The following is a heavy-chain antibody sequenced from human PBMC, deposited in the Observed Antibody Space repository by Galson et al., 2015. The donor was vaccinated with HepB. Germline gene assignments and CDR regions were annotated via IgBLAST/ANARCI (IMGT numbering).Heavy chain of an antibody. Sequence: SLRLSCAASGFTFSHYYMNWVRQAPGKGLEWVATISSTSSHTYYADSVKGRFSISRDNANNSLYLQMNGLRAEDTALYYCASELVVPAGRRPIDYWGQGTLVTVSS. CDR3: ASELVVPAGRRPIDY. CDR1: GFTFSHYY. V-gene: IGHV3-21*01. CDR2: ISSTSSHT. D-gene: IGHD2-2*01. J-gene: IGHJ4*02.